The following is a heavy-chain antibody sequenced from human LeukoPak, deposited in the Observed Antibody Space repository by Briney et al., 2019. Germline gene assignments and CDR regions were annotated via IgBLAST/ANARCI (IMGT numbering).Heavy chain of an antibody. Sequence: SETLSLTCAVYGGSFSGYYWSWIRQPPGKGLEWIGEINHSGSTNYNPSLKSRVTISVDTSKNQFSLKLSSVTAADTAVYYCARGFKKTYYYGSGSSNSFDPWGQGTLVTVSS. V-gene: IGHV4-34*01. CDR3: ARGFKKTYYYGSGSSNSFDP. J-gene: IGHJ5*02. CDR1: GGSFSGYY. CDR2: INHSGST. D-gene: IGHD3-10*01.